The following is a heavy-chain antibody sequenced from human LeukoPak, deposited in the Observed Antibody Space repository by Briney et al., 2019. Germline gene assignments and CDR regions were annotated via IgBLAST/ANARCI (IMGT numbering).Heavy chain of an antibody. CDR2: MNPNSGNT. CDR3: ARGPAWGWFGELLSYYYYYYMDV. V-gene: IGHV1-8*01. D-gene: IGHD3-10*01. CDR1: GYTFTSYD. Sequence: ASVKVSCKASGYTFTSYDIDWVRQATGQGLEWMGWMNPNSGNTGYAQKFQGRVTTTRNTSISTAYMELSSLRSEDTAVYYCARGPAWGWFGELLSYYYYYYMDVWGKGTTVTVSS. J-gene: IGHJ6*03.